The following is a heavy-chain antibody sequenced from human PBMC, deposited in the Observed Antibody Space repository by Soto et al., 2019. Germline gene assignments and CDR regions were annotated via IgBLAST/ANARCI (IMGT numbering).Heavy chain of an antibody. J-gene: IGHJ6*02. CDR2: IWYDGSNK. V-gene: IGHV3-33*01. CDR1: GFTFSGHG. D-gene: IGHD3-22*01. Sequence: TGGSLRLSCAAAGFTFSGHGRHWVRQAPGKGLEWVAVIWYDGSNKYYADSVKGRFTISRDNSKNTLYLQMNSLRAEDTAVYYCACSLYYYDSRGYYPRWYYYGMDVWGQGTTVTVSS. CDR3: ACSLYYYDSRGYYPRWYYYGMDV.